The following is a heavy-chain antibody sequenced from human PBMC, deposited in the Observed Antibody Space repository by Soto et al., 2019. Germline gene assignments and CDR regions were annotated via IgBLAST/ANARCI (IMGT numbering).Heavy chain of an antibody. CDR1: GGSISSRNYY. Sequence: QLQLQESGPGLVKPSETLSLTCTVSGGSISSRNYYWVWIRQPPVKGLEWNGSLYYSGSTYFNPSLKSRVTIVHVTYHPEVSLKLGSVTAADRPADYCARRHVVRWCRELFGCFEPWGQGILVLVSS. V-gene: IGHV4-39*01. CDR2: LYYSGST. D-gene: IGHD3-10*01. J-gene: IGHJ5*02. CDR3: ARRHVVRWCRELFGCFEP.